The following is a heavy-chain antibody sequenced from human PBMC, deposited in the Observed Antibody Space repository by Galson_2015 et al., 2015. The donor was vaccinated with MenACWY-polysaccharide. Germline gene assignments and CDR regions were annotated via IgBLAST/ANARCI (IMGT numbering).Heavy chain of an antibody. Sequence: FLRLYRAASEFTFSSYWMHWVRPAPAKGLVWVSRINSDGSSTGYADSVQGRLTISRANPNNTLYLQMNSLRADDTAVYYCARNVRPYTSGAFFDYWGQGNLVTVSS. CDR2: INSDGSST. CDR3: ARNVRPYTSGAFFDY. CDR1: EFTFSSYW. V-gene: IGHV3-74*01. D-gene: IGHD2-8*01. J-gene: IGHJ4*02.